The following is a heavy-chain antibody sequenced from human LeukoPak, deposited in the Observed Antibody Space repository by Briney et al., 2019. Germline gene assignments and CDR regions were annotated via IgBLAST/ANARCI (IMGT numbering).Heavy chain of an antibody. CDR2: ISAYNGST. D-gene: IGHD6-19*01. V-gene: IGHV1-18*01. Sequence: ASVKVSCKASGYTLTSYGISWVRQGPGQGLEWMGWISAYNGSTNYAQKLQGRVTMTTDTSTSTAYMELRSLRSDDTAVYYCAREQSVAGTRYNWFDPWGQGTLVTVSS. CDR1: GYTLTSYG. CDR3: AREQSVAGTRYNWFDP. J-gene: IGHJ5*02.